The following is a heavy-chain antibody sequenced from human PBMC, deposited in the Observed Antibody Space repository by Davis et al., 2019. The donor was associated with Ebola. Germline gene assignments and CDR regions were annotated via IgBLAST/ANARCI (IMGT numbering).Heavy chain of an antibody. CDR2: ISTTSRFL. V-gene: IGHV3-21*01. Sequence: GESLKISCADTGGNGMNESRNWVRQAPGKGLEWVSSISTTSRFLSYVDSVKGRFTISRDNAKNSVYLQMSSLRAEDTAVYYCARDHLTIFGVVGGYWGQGTLVTVSS. J-gene: IGHJ4*02. CDR1: GGNGMNES. CDR3: ARDHLTIFGVVGGY. D-gene: IGHD3-3*01.